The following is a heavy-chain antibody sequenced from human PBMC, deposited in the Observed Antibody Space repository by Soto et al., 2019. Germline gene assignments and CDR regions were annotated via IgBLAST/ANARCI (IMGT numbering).Heavy chain of an antibody. CDR1: GGSISSSSYY. CDR2: IYYSGST. D-gene: IGHD3-22*01. V-gene: IGHV4-39*01. J-gene: IGHJ4*02. CDR3: ARTKKQWRRLMIVVVGYFDY. Sequence: QLQLQESGPGLVKPSETLSLTCTVSGGSISSSSYYWGWIRQPPGKGLEWIGSIYYSGSTYYNPSLKRRVTISVDTSKNQFSLKLSSVTAADTAVYYCARTKKQWRRLMIVVVGYFDYWGQGTLVTVSS.